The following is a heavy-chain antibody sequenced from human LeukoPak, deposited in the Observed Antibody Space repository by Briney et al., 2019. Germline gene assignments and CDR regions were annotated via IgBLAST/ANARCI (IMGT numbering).Heavy chain of an antibody. V-gene: IGHV3-9*01. Sequence: PGGSLRLSCAASGFTFDDYAMHWVRQAPGKGLEWVSGISWNSGSIGYADSVKGRFTISRDNAKNSLYLHMNSLRAEDTALYYCAKDSMYDSTGYFDYWGQGTLVTVSS. CDR3: AKDSMYDSTGYFDY. CDR2: ISWNSGSI. D-gene: IGHD2-8*01. CDR1: GFTFDDYA. J-gene: IGHJ4*02.